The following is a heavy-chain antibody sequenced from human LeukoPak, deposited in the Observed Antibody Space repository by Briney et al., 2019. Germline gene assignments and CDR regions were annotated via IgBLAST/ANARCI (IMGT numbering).Heavy chain of an antibody. CDR3: ARRLPFASPQAGN. CDR2: IYYTGST. D-gene: IGHD3-10*01. V-gene: IGHV4-59*01. J-gene: IGHJ4*02. CDR1: GGSISNNY. Sequence: SETLSLTCTVSGGSISNNYRSWTRQPPGRGLEWIGYIYYTGSTNYNPSLESRVTISLDESKNQFSLKLRSVTAADTAVYYCARRLPFASPQAGNWGQGTLVTVSS.